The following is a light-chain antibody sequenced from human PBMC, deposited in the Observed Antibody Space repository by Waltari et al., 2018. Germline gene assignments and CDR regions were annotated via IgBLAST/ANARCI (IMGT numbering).Light chain of an antibody. J-gene: IGKJ1*01. Sequence: VLTQSPRTAPLSPGDSVTLSCRSSQSVGSSSLAWYQQKPGQAPRLVIYRASRRATGIPDRFSGSGSGTDFSLTISRLEPEDFAVYYCQQHGTLPATFGQGTKVEIK. CDR3: QQHGTLPAT. CDR2: RAS. V-gene: IGKV3-20*01. CDR1: QSVGSSS.